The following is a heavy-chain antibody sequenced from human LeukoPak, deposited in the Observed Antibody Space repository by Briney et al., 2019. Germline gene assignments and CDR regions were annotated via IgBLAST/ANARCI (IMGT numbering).Heavy chain of an antibody. V-gene: IGHV3-9*01. J-gene: IGHJ4*02. D-gene: IGHD3-22*01. CDR2: ISWNSGSI. Sequence: PGGSLRLSCAAAGFTFDDYATHWVRQAPGKGLEWVSGISWNSGSIGYADSVKGRFTISRDNAKNSLYLQMNSLRAEDTALYYCAKDILIARNYYDSSGLDYWGQGTLVTVSS. CDR1: GFTFDDYA. CDR3: AKDILIARNYYDSSGLDY.